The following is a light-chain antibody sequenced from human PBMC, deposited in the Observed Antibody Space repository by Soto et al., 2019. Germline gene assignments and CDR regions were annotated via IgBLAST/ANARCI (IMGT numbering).Light chain of an antibody. V-gene: IGKV3D-15*01. Sequence: EIVMTQSPATLSVSPGERATLSCRASQSVSSNLAWYQQKPGQAPRLIIYGASSRAAGIPDRFSGSGSGTDFTLTISSLEPEDFAVYYCHQFATTRSFGQGTKV. CDR2: GAS. CDR1: QSVSSN. CDR3: HQFATTRS. J-gene: IGKJ1*01.